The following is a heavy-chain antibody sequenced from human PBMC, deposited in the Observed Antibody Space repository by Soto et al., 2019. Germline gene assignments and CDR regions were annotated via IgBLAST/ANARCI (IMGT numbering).Heavy chain of an antibody. CDR2: IRTNNGDT. CDR1: GYTFTSYG. V-gene: IGHV1-18*01. D-gene: IGHD4-17*01. Sequence: QVQLVQSGGEVKKPGASVKVSCKASGYTFTSYGVSWVRQAPGQGLEWVGWIRTNNGDTHYAQKVQDRVTMTTDTSTGTVYMDLRSLRSDDTAVYYCARGAYGDISFDYWGQGTLVTVSS. CDR3: ARGAYGDISFDY. J-gene: IGHJ4*02.